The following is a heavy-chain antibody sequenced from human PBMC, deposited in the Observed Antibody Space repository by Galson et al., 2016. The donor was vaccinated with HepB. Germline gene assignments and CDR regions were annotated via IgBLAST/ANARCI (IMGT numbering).Heavy chain of an antibody. J-gene: IGHJ6*02. D-gene: IGHD2-2*01. Sequence: SLRLSCAASGFTFSSYGMHWVRQAPGKGLEWVAVIWYDGSNKYYADSVKGRFTISRDNSKNTLYLQMNSLRTEDTAVYYCARDGLGCGSTSCYLDVWGQGTTVTVSS. V-gene: IGHV3-33*01. CDR3: ARDGLGCGSTSCYLDV. CDR1: GFTFSSYG. CDR2: IWYDGSNK.